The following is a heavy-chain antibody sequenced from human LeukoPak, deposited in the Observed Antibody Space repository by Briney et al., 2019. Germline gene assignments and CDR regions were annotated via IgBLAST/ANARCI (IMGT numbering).Heavy chain of an antibody. CDR1: GGSVSTSDYY. CDR2: IFHNGKT. Sequence: SETLSLTCTVSGGSVSTSDYYWGWIRQTPGKGLEWIGDIFHNGKTNYNPSLKGRVTISIDTSNNQFSLRLPSVTAADTAVYYCARIFDSWGQGTLLTVSS. CDR3: ARIFDS. J-gene: IGHJ4*02. V-gene: IGHV4-39*07.